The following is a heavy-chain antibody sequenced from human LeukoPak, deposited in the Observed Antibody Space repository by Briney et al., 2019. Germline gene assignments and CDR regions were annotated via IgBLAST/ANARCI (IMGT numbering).Heavy chain of an antibody. CDR1: GGSISSYY. D-gene: IGHD3-10*01. Sequence: SETLSLTCTVSGGSISSYYWSWIRQPPGKGLEWIGYIYYSGSTNYNPSLKSRVTISVDTSKNQFSLKLSSVTAAGTAVYYCARHYGSGSYSAEYFQHWGQGTLVTVSS. J-gene: IGHJ1*01. CDR3: ARHYGSGSYSAEYFQH. V-gene: IGHV4-59*08. CDR2: IYYSGST.